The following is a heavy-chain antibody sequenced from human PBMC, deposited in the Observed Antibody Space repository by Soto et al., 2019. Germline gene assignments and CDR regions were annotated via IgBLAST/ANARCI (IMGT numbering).Heavy chain of an antibody. D-gene: IGHD6-6*01. CDR1: GYTFTGYY. CDR3: ARELEQLVPERNYYYGMDV. J-gene: IGHJ6*02. CDR2: INPNSGGT. Sequence: ASVKVSCKASGYTFTGYYMHWVRQAPGQGLEWMGWINPNSGGTNYAQKFQGRVTMTRDTSISTAYMELSGLRSDDTAVYYCARELEQLVPERNYYYGMDVWGQGTTVTVSS. V-gene: IGHV1-2*02.